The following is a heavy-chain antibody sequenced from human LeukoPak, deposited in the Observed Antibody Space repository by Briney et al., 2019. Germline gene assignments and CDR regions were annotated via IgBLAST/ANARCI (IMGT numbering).Heavy chain of an antibody. CDR2: FDPEDGET. V-gene: IGHV1-24*01. CDR1: GYTLTELS. CDR3: ATVDSGSYLRWYYYGMDV. Sequence: ASVKVSCKVSGYTLTELSMHWVRQAPGKGLEWMGGFDPEDGETIYAQKFQGRVTMTEDTSTDTAYMELSSLRSEDTAVYYCATVDSGSYLRWYYYGMDVWGQGTTVTVSS. J-gene: IGHJ6*02. D-gene: IGHD1-26*01.